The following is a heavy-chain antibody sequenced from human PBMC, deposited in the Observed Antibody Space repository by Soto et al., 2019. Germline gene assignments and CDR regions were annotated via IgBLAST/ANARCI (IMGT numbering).Heavy chain of an antibody. J-gene: IGHJ4*02. CDR3: ARVAYGDYAFYY. Sequence: HPGGSLRLSCAASGFTFSSYSMNWVRQAPGKGLEWLSYISSASVSTKYADSVKGRFTISRDNAKNSLYLQMNTLRAEDTAVYYCARVAYGDYAFYYWGQGTPVTVSS. D-gene: IGHD4-17*01. CDR1: GFTFSSYS. V-gene: IGHV3-48*01. CDR2: ISSASVST.